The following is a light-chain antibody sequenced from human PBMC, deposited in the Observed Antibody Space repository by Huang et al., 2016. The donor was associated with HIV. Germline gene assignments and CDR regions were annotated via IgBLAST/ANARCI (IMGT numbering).Light chain of an antibody. V-gene: IGKV3-15*01. Sequence: EIVMTQSPATLSVSPGERATFSCRASQSISSNLAWYRQKPCQAPWLRIYGASTRATGVPARFSGSGSGTEFSLTISSLQSEDFAVYYCQQYNNWPRTFGQGTKVEI. CDR3: QQYNNWPRT. J-gene: IGKJ1*01. CDR2: GAS. CDR1: QSISSN.